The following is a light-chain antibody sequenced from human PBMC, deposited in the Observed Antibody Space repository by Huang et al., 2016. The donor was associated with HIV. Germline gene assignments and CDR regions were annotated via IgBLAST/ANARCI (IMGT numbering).Light chain of an antibody. CDR1: QGIGNS. V-gene: IGKV1-NL1*01. J-gene: IGKJ1*01. Sequence: DIQMTQSPSPLSASVGDRVTITCRASQGIGNSLAWYQQKPEKAPRLLLYATSRLESCVPSRFSGSGSGTHYTLTISTLPPEDIASYYCQQYHGIPWTFGQGTKVEIK. CDR2: ATS. CDR3: QQYHGIPWT.